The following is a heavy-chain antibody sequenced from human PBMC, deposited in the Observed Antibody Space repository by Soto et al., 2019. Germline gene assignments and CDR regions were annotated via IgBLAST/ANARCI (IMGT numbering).Heavy chain of an antibody. J-gene: IGHJ4*02. CDR1: GDSMTNYY. D-gene: IGHD1-26*01. Sequence: QVQLQESGPGLVRPSETLSLTCTVSGDSMTNYYWNWLRQPPGKGLEWIGYIYYSGSTKYNPSLKRRVTISVDPSKNQFPLKLSSVTAADTAIYYCARLRPSGTSDYWGQETQVTVYS. CDR2: IYYSGST. V-gene: IGHV4-59*08. CDR3: ARLRPSGTSDY.